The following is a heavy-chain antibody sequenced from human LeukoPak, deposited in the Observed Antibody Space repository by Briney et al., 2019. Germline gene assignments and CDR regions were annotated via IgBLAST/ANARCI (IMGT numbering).Heavy chain of an antibody. CDR1: GFTFGDYA. CDR2: IGSKVYGGTP. J-gene: IGHJ4*02. CDR3: TRDQTPYY. Sequence: GGSLRLSCTASGFTFGDYAMTWVRQAPGKGLEWVGFIGSKVYGGTPEYAASVKGRFTISRDDSKGIAYLQMNSLKTEDTAVYYCTRDQTPYYWGQGTLVTVSS. V-gene: IGHV3-49*04.